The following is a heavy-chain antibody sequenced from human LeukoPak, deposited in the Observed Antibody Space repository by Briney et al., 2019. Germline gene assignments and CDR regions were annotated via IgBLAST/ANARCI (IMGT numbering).Heavy chain of an antibody. J-gene: IGHJ3*02. CDR2: ISGSGGRT. CDR1: GFTFSSCA. Sequence: GWSLRLSCAASGFTFSSCAMRGVRQAPGKGLEGVSGISGSGGRTYYADSVKGRFTISRDNSKNTLYLQMNSLRAEDTAVYYCANIVVVPAATRAFAFDIWGQGTMVTVSS. V-gene: IGHV3-23*01. D-gene: IGHD2-2*01. CDR3: ANIVVVPAATRAFAFDI.